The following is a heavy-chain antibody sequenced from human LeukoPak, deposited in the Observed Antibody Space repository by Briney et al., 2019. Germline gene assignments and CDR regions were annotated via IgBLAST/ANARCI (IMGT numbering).Heavy chain of an antibody. D-gene: IGHD3-22*01. Sequence: GSVRVSCKASGYTFTSYGISWVRHAPGQGLEWMGWISAYNGNTNYAQTLQGRVTMTTDTSTSTAYMELRSLRSDDTAVYYCARHPSGYYLIDYWGQGTLVTVSS. CDR2: ISAYNGNT. J-gene: IGHJ4*02. V-gene: IGHV1-18*01. CDR3: ARHPSGYYLIDY. CDR1: GYTFTSYG.